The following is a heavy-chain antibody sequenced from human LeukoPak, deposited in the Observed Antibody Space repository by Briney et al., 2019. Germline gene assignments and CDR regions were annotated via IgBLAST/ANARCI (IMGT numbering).Heavy chain of an antibody. V-gene: IGHV3-49*04. D-gene: IGHD4-17*01. J-gene: IGHJ6*02. Sequence: GGSLRLSCAASGFTFSSYAMSWVRQAPGKGLEWIGFIRSKTYGGTREYAASVKGRFTISRDDSKSIAYLQMNSLKTEDTAVYYCSRDRDDYGDYAAAYFGLDVWGQGTTVTVSS. CDR3: SRDRDDYGDYAAAYFGLDV. CDR2: IRSKTYGGTR. CDR1: GFTFSSYA.